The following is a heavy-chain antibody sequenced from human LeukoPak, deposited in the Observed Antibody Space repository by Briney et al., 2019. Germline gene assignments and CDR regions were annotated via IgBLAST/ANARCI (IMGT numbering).Heavy chain of an antibody. J-gene: IGHJ4*02. CDR2: ISSSGSPV. D-gene: IGHD3-16*02. CDR3: ARGSFLITFGGFIG. CDR1: GFTFSDYY. Sequence: GGSLRLSCATSGFTFSDYYMSWIRQAPGKGLEWVSYISSSGSPVYYADSVKGRFTISRDNAKNSLFLQMNSLRAEDTAVYYCARGSFLITFGGFIGWGQGTLVTVSS. V-gene: IGHV3-11*04.